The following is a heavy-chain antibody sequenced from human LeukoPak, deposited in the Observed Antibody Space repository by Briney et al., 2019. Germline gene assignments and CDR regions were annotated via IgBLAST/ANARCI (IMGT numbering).Heavy chain of an antibody. CDR1: GGSISSSSYH. V-gene: IGHV4-39*07. CDR2: IYYSGST. Sequence: PSETLSLTCTVSGGSISSSSYHWGWIRQPPGKGLEWIGSIYYSGSTYYNPSLKSRVTISVDTSKNQFSLKLSSVTAADTAVCYCARQNGLERIAAAGCYFDYWGQGTLVTVSS. D-gene: IGHD6-13*01. J-gene: IGHJ4*02. CDR3: ARQNGLERIAAAGCYFDY.